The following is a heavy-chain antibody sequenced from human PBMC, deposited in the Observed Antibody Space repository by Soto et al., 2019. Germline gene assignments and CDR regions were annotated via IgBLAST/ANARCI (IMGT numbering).Heavy chain of an antibody. CDR1: GGSFSGYY. CDR3: ARGVATVVTSYFDY. D-gene: IGHD5-12*01. CDR2: INHSGST. V-gene: IGHV4-34*01. Sequence: QVQLQQWGAGLLKPSETLSLTCAVYGGSFSGYYWSWIRQPPGKGLEWIGEINHSGSTNYNPSLKNRVTISVNTTKNQFTLKLSSVTAADTAVYYCARGVATVVTSYFDYWGQGTLVTVYS. J-gene: IGHJ4*02.